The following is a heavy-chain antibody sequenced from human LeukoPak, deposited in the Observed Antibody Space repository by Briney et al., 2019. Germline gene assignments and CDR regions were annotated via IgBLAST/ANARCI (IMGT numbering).Heavy chain of an antibody. V-gene: IGHV1-8*01. CDR3: ARVEQWLVPGYYYMDV. J-gene: IGHJ6*03. Sequence: ASVKVSCKASGYTFTSYDINWVRQATGQGLEWMGWMNPNSGNTGYAQKFQGRVTMTRNTSISTAYMELSSLRSEDTAVYYCARVEQWLVPGYYYMDVWGKGTTVTVSS. CDR2: MNPNSGNT. D-gene: IGHD6-19*01. CDR1: GYTFTSYD.